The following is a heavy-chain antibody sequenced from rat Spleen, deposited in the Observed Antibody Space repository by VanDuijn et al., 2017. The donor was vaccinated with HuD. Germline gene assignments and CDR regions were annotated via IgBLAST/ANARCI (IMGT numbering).Heavy chain of an antibody. J-gene: IGHJ3*01. CDR3: ARYIGNNSGFAY. CDR2: ISYSDIT. Sequence: EVQLQESGPGLVKPSQSLSLTCSVTGYSITANYWGWIRKLPGNKMEWIGHISYSDITSYNPSLNSRISITRDTSKNQFFLQLNSVTTEDTATYYCARYIGNNSGFAYWGQGTLVTVSS. D-gene: IGHD4-3*01. CDR1: GYSITANY. V-gene: IGHV3-1*01.